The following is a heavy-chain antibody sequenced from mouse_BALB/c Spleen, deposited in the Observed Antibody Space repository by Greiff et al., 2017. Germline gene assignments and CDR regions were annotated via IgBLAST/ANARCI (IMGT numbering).Heavy chain of an antibody. J-gene: IGHJ3*01. CDR2: IWSGGST. D-gene: IGHD1-1*01. Sequence: VKLVESGPGLVQPSQSLSITCTVSGFSLTSYGVHWVRQSPGKGLEWLGVIWSGGSTDYNAAFISRLSISKDNSKSQVFFKMNSLQANDTAIYYCARRDYGSSSFAYWGQGTLVTVSA. CDR1: GFSLTSYG. V-gene: IGHV2-2*02. CDR3: ARRDYGSSSFAY.